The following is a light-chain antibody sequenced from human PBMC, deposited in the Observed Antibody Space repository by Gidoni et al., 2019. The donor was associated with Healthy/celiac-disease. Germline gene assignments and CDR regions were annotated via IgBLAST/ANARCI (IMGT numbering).Light chain of an antibody. CDR2: EDN. CDR1: RGSIASNF. J-gene: IGLJ2*01. CDR3: QSYDSSNHVV. Sequence: NFMLTQPHSVSESPGKTVTISCTGSRGSIASNFVQWYHQRPGSAPTTVIYEDNQRPSGVPDRFSGSIDSSSNSASLTISGLKTEDEADYYCQSYDSSNHVVFGGGTKLTVL. V-gene: IGLV6-57*02.